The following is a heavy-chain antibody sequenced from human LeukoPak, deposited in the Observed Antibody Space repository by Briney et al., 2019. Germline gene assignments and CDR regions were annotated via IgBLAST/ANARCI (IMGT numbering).Heavy chain of an antibody. CDR1: GGAISSYY. CDR2: IYYSGST. CDR3: AREAKTPRYYYDSSGYWDY. Sequence: SETLSLTCTVSGGAISSYYWSWIRQPPGKGLEWLGYIYYSGSTNYNPSLKSRVTISVDTSKNQFSLKLSSVTAADTAVYYCAREAKTPRYYYDSSGYWDYWGQGTLVTVSS. J-gene: IGHJ4*02. V-gene: IGHV4-59*01. D-gene: IGHD3-22*01.